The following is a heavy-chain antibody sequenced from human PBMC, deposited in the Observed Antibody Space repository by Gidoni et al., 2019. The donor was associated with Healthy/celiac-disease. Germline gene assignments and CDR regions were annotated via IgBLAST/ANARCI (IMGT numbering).Heavy chain of an antibody. CDR1: GFTFSSYA. CDR2: ISGSGGST. CDR3: AKDLRAYGDYDY. Sequence: EVQLLESGGGLVQPGGSLSLSCAASGFTFSSYAMSWVRQAPGKGLEWVSAISGSGGSTYYADSVKGRFTISRDNSKNTLDLQMNSLRAEDTAVYYCAKDLRAYGDYDYWGQGTLVTVSS. J-gene: IGHJ4*02. D-gene: IGHD4-17*01. V-gene: IGHV3-23*01.